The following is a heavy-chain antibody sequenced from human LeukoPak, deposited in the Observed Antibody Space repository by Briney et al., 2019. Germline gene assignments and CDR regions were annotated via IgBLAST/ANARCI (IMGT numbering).Heavy chain of an antibody. CDR1: GYTFTSYD. D-gene: IGHD2-2*01. Sequence: ASVKVSCKASGYTFTSYDINWVRQATGQGLEWMGWMNPNSGNTGYAQKFQGRVTMTRNTSISTAYMELSSLRSEDTAVYYCARFPFCSSTSCTKIFYYYYAMDVWGQGTTVTVSS. V-gene: IGHV1-8*01. J-gene: IGHJ6*02. CDR2: MNPNSGNT. CDR3: ARFPFCSSTSCTKIFYYYYAMDV.